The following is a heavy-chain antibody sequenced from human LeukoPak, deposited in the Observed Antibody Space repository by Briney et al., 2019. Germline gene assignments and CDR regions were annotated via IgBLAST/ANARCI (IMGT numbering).Heavy chain of an antibody. J-gene: IGHJ4*02. D-gene: IGHD6-19*01. V-gene: IGHV3-33*08. CDR1: GFTFTNYA. CDR2: IWYDGSNK. Sequence: PGGSLRLSCAASGFTFTNYALSWVRQAPGKGLEWVAVIWYDGSNKYYADSVKGRFTISRDNSKNTLYLQMNSLRAEDTAVYYCARDGSSGWYWVDYWGQGTLVTVSS. CDR3: ARDGSSGWYWVDY.